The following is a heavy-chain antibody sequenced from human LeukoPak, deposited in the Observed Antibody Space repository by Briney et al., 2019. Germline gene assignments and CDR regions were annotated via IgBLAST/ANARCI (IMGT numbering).Heavy chain of an antibody. D-gene: IGHD6-6*01. CDR3: AREDGSSPYFDY. CDR2: ISSSSSYI. V-gene: IGHV3-21*01. J-gene: IGHJ4*02. Sequence: GGSLRLSCAASGFTFSSYSMNWVRQAPGKGLEWVSSISSSSSYIYYADSVKGRFTISRDNAKNSLYLQMNSLRAEDTAVYYCAREDGSSPYFDYWGQGTLVTVSS. CDR1: GFTFSSYS.